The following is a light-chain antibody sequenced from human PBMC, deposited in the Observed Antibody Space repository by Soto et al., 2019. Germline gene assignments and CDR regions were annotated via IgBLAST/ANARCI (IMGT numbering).Light chain of an antibody. J-gene: IGLJ1*01. Sequence: QPVLTQPPSASGTPGQRVTISCSGSSSNIGSNTVSWYQQLPGTAPQLLIYNNNQRPSGVPDRFSGSKSGTSASLAISGLPSEDEADYYCAAWDDSLNAYVLGTGTKVTVL. CDR1: SSNIGSNT. CDR3: AAWDDSLNAYV. V-gene: IGLV1-44*01. CDR2: NNN.